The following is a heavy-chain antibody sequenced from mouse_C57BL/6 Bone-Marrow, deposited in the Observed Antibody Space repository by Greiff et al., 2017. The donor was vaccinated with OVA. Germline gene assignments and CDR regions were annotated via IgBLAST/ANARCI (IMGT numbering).Heavy chain of an antibody. D-gene: IGHD2-4*01. V-gene: IGHV1-55*01. CDR3: ARRGDYDVGNWYFDV. J-gene: IGHJ1*03. CDR1: GYTFTSYW. Sequence: QVHVKQPGAELVKPGASVKMSCKASGYTFTSYWITWVKQRPGQGLEWIGDIYPGSGSPNYNEKFKGKATLTVDTSSSTAYMHLSSLPSEDSAVYYCARRGDYDVGNWYFDVWGTGTTVTVSA. CDR2: IYPGSGSP.